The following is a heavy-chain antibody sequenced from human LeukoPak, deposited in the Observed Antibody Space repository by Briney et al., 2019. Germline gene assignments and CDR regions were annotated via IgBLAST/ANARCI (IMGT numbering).Heavy chain of an antibody. D-gene: IGHD6-13*01. Sequence: GGSLRLSCAASGFTFSSYWMSWVRQAPGKGVEWVANIKQDGSEKYYVDSVKGRFTISRDNAKNSLYLQMNSLRAEDTAVYYCARDPYSSSWKGYYYYGMDVWGQGTTVTVSS. CDR1: GFTFSSYW. V-gene: IGHV3-7*04. CDR2: IKQDGSEK. J-gene: IGHJ6*02. CDR3: ARDPYSSSWKGYYYYGMDV.